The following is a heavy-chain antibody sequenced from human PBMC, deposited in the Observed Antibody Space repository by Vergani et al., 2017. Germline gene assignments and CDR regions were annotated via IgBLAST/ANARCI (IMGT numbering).Heavy chain of an antibody. J-gene: IGHJ5*02. V-gene: IGHV1-69*08. CDR3: AREGRGILEWTLVNWFDP. CDR1: GGTFSSYT. D-gene: IGHD3-3*01. CDR2: IIPILGIA. Sequence: QVQLVQSGAEVKKPGSSVKVSCKASGGTFSSYTISWVRQAPGQGLEWMGRIIPILGIANYAQKFQGRVTITADKSTSTAYMELSSLRSEDTAVYDCAREGRGILEWTLVNWFDPWGQGTLVTVSS.